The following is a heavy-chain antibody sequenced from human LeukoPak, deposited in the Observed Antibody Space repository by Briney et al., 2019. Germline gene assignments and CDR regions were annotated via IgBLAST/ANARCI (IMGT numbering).Heavy chain of an antibody. CDR2: IKQDGSEK. V-gene: IGHV3-7*03. J-gene: IGHJ6*03. CDR1: RFTFSTYW. CDR3: AKNGDRGAYCTGGTCYPYFYYYMDV. D-gene: IGHD2-15*01. Sequence: PGGSLRLSCAASRFTFSTYWMSWVRQAPGKGLEWVANIKQDGSEKYYVDSVKGRFTISRDNSKNTLYLQMNSLRAEDTAIYYCAKNGDRGAYCTGGTCYPYFYYYMDVWGKGTTVTI.